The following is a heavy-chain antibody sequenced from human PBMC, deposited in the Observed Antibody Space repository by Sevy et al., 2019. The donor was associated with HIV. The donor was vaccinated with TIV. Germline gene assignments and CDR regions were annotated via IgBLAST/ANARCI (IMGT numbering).Heavy chain of an antibody. CDR2: ISSSSNYT. D-gene: IGHD5-12*01. CDR3: VRDPKGQYSAYDGAAYYGLDV. V-gene: IGHV3-21*01. J-gene: IGHJ6*02. Sequence: GGSLRLSCAASGFSFNTFSMNWVRQRPEKGLEWVSSISSSSNYTFYADSVKGRFTISREKAKYSLYLQMNSLRPEDTAVYFCVRDPKGQYSAYDGAAYYGLDVWGPGTTVTVSS. CDR1: GFSFNTFS.